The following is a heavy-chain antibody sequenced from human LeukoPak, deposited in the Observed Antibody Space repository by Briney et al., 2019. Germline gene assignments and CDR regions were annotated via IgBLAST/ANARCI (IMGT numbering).Heavy chain of an antibody. D-gene: IGHD6-6*01. CDR1: GGFISSYY. CDR3: AREYSSSSGAYYFDS. Sequence: SETLSLTCTVSGGFISSYYWSWIRQPAGKGLEWIGRIYTSGSTNYNPSLKSRVTMSVDTSKNQFSLKLSSVTAADTAVYYCAREYSSSSGAYYFDSWGQGTLVTVSS. J-gene: IGHJ4*02. V-gene: IGHV4-4*07. CDR2: IYTSGST.